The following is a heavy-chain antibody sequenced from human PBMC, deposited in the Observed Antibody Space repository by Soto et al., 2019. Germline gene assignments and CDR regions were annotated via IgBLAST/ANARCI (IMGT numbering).Heavy chain of an antibody. CDR2: IYYSGST. J-gene: IGHJ6*02. D-gene: IGHD3-10*01. CDR1: GGSISSSSYY. CDR3: ARLDGSGSYYNMYYYGMDV. Sequence: ETQSLTCTVSGGSISSSSYYWGWIRQPPGKGLEWIGSIYYSGSTYYNPSLKSRVTISVDTSKNQFSLKLSSVTAADTAVYYCARLDGSGSYYNMYYYGMDVWGQGTTVTVSS. V-gene: IGHV4-39*01.